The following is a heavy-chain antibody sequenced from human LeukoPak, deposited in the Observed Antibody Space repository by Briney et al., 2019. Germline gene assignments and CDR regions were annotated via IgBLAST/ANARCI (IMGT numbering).Heavy chain of an antibody. Sequence: SETLSLTCTASGGSISSGTYYWSWIRQPAGKGLEWIVRIYTSGSTNYNPPLKSRVTISVDTSKNQFSLELTSVTAADTAAYYCARGPTYWYFDLWGRGTLVTVSS. CDR2: IYTSGST. CDR1: GGSISSGTYY. V-gene: IGHV4-61*02. J-gene: IGHJ2*01. CDR3: ARGPTYWYFDL.